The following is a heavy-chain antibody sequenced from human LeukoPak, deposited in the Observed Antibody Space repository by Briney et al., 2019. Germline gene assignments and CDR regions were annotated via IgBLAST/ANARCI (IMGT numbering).Heavy chain of an antibody. J-gene: IGHJ4*02. V-gene: IGHV3-23*01. CDR2: ISGGGATT. CDR3: AKDLGSGSYYNLTDY. D-gene: IGHD3-10*01. CDR1: GFTFSNYA. Sequence: GGSLRLSCAASGFTFSNYAMSWVRPAPGMGLEWVSAISGGGATTYYADSVTSRFTITRDNSKKTLYLQMKSLRAEDAGVYYCAKDLGSGSYYNLTDYWGEGTLVTV.